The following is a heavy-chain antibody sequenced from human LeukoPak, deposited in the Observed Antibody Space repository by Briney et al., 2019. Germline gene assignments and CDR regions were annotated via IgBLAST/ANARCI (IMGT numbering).Heavy chain of an antibody. V-gene: IGHV1-8*01. CDR2: MNPNSGNT. D-gene: IGHD4-17*01. CDR1: GYTFTSYD. J-gene: IGHJ6*02. CDR3: ARVPQTTVTSYGMDV. Sequence: ASVKASCKASGYTFTSYDINWVRQATGQGLEWMGWMNPNSGNTGYAQKFQGRVTMTRNTSISTAYMELSSLRSEDTAVYYCARVPQTTVTSYGMDVWGQGTTVTVSS.